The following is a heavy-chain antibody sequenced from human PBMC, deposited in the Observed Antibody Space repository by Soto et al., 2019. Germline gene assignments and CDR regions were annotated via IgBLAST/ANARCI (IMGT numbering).Heavy chain of an antibody. Sequence: ASVKVSCKASGYTFTSYAMHWVRQAPGQRLEWMGWINAGNGNTKYSQKFQGRVTITRDTSASTAYMELSSLRSEDTAVYYCARRGVRYGARPGEYYYYGMDVWGQGTTVTVS. CDR3: ARRGVRYGARPGEYYYYGMDV. CDR1: GYTFTSYA. V-gene: IGHV1-3*01. CDR2: INAGNGNT. J-gene: IGHJ6*02. D-gene: IGHD6-6*01.